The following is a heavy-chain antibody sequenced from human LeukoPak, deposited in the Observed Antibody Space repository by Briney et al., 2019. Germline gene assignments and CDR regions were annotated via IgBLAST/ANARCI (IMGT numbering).Heavy chain of an antibody. D-gene: IGHD5-24*01. CDR1: GFSFSSYA. Sequence: GGSLRLSCAASGFSFSSYAMHWFRQAPGKGLEWMALISYDASIIYYADSVRGRFTISRDNSKDTLYLQMNSLRAEDTAVYYCARGEERDGYILLDYWGQGTLVTVSS. CDR2: ISYDASII. V-gene: IGHV3-30*04. J-gene: IGHJ4*02. CDR3: ARGEERDGYILLDY.